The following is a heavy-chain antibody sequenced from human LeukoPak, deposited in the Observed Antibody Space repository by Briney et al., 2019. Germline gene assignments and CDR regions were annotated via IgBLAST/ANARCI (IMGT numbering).Heavy chain of an antibody. J-gene: IGHJ4*02. Sequence: GGSLRLSCAASGFTFSSYWMTWVRQAPGKGLEWVANIKQDGGEKYYLDSVKGRLTISRDNDKNSLYMQMNSLRAEDTAVYYCARVSAEWLLFYWGQGTLVTVSS. D-gene: IGHD3-3*01. CDR1: GFTFSSYW. CDR2: IKQDGGEK. V-gene: IGHV3-7*01. CDR3: ARVSAEWLLFY.